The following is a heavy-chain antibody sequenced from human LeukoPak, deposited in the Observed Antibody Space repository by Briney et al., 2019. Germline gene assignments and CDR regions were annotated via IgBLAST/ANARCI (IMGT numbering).Heavy chain of an antibody. Sequence: SVKVSCKASAGTFSSYAISWVRQAPGQGLERVGGIIPIFGTANYAQKFQGRVTITADESTSTAYMELSSLRSEDTAVYYCARDRIFGVVSDPSPGGYWGQGTLVTVSS. CDR2: IIPIFGTA. CDR1: AGTFSSYA. J-gene: IGHJ4*02. CDR3: ARDRIFGVVSDPSPGGY. V-gene: IGHV1-69*13. D-gene: IGHD3-3*02.